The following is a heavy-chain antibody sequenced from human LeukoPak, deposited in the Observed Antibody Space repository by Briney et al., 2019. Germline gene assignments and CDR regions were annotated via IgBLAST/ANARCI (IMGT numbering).Heavy chain of an antibody. CDR2: IDYDSSHI. Sequence: KTGGSLRLSCAASGFTFSTSAMNWVRQVPGKGLEWVTSIDYDSSHIYYAVSVRGRFTISRDNARDSVYLQMDSLRVEDTAVYYCTRDPLRYLRVGHYDYWGQGTLVAVSS. D-gene: IGHD3-9*01. CDR3: TRDPLRYLRVGHYDY. J-gene: IGHJ4*02. V-gene: IGHV3-21*01. CDR1: GFTFSTSA.